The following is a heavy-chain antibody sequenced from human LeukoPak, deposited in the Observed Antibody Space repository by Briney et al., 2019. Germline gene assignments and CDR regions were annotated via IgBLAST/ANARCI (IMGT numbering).Heavy chain of an antibody. V-gene: IGHV3-15*01. J-gene: IGHJ4*02. CDR3: TTAWYYDSSTYSNFDY. D-gene: IGHD3-22*01. Sequence: PGGSLRLSCAASGFAFINAWMSWVRQSPGKGLEWVGRSKSETDGGTTDYAAPVKGRFIISRDDSENTLYLQMNSLKSEDTAVYYCTTAWYYDSSTYSNFDYWGQGTLVSVFS. CDR2: SKSETDGGTT. CDR1: GFAFINAW.